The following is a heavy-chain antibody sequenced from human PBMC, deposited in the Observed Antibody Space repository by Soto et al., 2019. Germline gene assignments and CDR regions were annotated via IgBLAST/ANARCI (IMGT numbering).Heavy chain of an antibody. D-gene: IGHD3-3*01. CDR1: GGAISSGGYS. Sequence: QLQLQESGSGLVKPSQTLSLTCAVSGGAISSGGYSWSWIRQPPGKGLEWIGYIYHSWSTYYNPSLQSRIHLSVDRSKNQFFLKARFGTAADTALEFCAQTGGFGAGAAEFWGPGNLVTLSS. V-gene: IGHV4-30-2*01. CDR2: IYHSWST. CDR3: AQTGGFGAGAAEF. J-gene: IGHJ1*01.